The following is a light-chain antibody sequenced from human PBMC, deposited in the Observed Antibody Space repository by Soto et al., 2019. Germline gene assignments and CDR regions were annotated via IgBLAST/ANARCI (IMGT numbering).Light chain of an antibody. CDR2: RNN. V-gene: IGLV1-47*01. CDR1: SSNIGSNY. Sequence: QSVLTQPPSASGTPGQRVTISCSGSSSNIGSNYVYWYRQLPGTAPKLLIYRNNQRPSGVPARFSGSKSGPSASLAISGLRSEDEDDYYCAAWDDSLSGALFGGGTQLTVL. J-gene: IGLJ7*01. CDR3: AAWDDSLSGAL.